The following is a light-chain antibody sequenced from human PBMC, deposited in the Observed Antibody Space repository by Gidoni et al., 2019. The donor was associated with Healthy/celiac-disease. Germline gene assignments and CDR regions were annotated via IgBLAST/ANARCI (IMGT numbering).Light chain of an antibody. CDR3: QQYNNWPPWT. V-gene: IGKV3-15*01. CDR2: GAS. Sequence: EIVMTQSPATLSVSPGERATLSCRASQCVSSNLAWYQQKPGQAPRLLIYGASTRATGIPARCSGSGSGTEFTLTISSLQSEDFAVYYCQQYNNWPPWTFGQGTKVEIK. CDR1: QCVSSN. J-gene: IGKJ1*01.